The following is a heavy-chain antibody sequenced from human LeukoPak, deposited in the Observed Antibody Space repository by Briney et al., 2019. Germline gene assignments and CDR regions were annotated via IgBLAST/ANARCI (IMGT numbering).Heavy chain of an antibody. J-gene: IGHJ4*02. V-gene: IGHV3-66*01. CDR3: ALVTTGYFDY. CDR2: IYSGGST. CDR1: GFTVSSNY. D-gene: IGHD2-21*02. Sequence: GGSLILSCAASGFTVSSNYMSWVRQAPGKGLEWVSVIYSGGSTYYADSVKGRFTISRDNSKNTLYLQMNSLRAEDTAVYYCALVTTGYFDYWGQGTLVTVSS.